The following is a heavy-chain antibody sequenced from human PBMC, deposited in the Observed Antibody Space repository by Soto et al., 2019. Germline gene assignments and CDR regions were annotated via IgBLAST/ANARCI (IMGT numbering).Heavy chain of an antibody. D-gene: IGHD2-15*01. CDR2: IYHSGST. CDR3: AGRYGSCSDY. Sequence: SETLSLTCAVSGGSISSSNWWSWVRQPPGKGLEWIGEIYHSGSTNYNPSLKSRVTISVDTSKNQFSLKLSSVTAADTAVYYCAGRYGSCSDYRGQGTPVIVSS. CDR1: GGSISSSNW. V-gene: IGHV4-4*02. J-gene: IGHJ4*02.